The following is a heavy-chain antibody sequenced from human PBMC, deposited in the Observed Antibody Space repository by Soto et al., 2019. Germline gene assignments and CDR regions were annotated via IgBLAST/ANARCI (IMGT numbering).Heavy chain of an antibody. CDR2: ISSSSSYI. D-gene: IGHD3-3*01. CDR1: GFTFSSYS. V-gene: IGHV3-21*01. J-gene: IGHJ6*02. CDR3: ARGQSDFWSGYYYVLFEAGMDV. Sequence: PGGSLRLSCAASGFTFSSYSMNWVRQAPGKGLEWVSSISSSSSYIYYADSVKGRFTISRDNAKNSLYLQMNSLRAEDTAVYYCARGQSDFWSGYYYVLFEAGMDVWGQGTTVTVSS.